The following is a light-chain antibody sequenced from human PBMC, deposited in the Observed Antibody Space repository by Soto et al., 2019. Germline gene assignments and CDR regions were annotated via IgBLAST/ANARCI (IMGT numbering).Light chain of an antibody. J-gene: IGKJ4*01. V-gene: IGKV3D-20*02. CDR1: QSVSSAY. CDR2: GAS. CDR3: QQRSNWPVS. Sequence: EFVLTQSPGTLSLSPGERATLSCRASQSVSSAYLGWYQQKPGQAPRLLISGASSRATGIPDRFSGSGSGTDFTLSISGLEPEDSAVYYCQQRSNWPVSFGGGTKVDIK.